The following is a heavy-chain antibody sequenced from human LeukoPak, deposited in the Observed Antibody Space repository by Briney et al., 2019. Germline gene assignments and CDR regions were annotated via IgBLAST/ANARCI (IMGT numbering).Heavy chain of an antibody. Sequence: SETLPLTCTVSGGSNSGYFWTWIRQRAGKGLEWIGRIYSSGSNNYNPSLKSRVTMSLDTSKNHFSLNLTSVTAADTAVYYCAREPTSGREPTSGRPLDYWGQGTLVTVSS. J-gene: IGHJ4*02. CDR3: AREPTSGREPTSGRPLDY. D-gene: IGHD5-12*01. CDR1: GGSNSGYF. CDR2: IYSSGSN. V-gene: IGHV4-4*07.